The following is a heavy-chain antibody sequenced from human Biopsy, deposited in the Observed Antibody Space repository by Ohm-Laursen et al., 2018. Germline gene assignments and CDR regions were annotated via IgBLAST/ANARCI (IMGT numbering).Heavy chain of an antibody. D-gene: IGHD6-19*01. CDR2: IWYDGTNE. CDR3: ARGLSSGWYGYFDV. Sequence: SLRLSCAASGFTFGHYAMHWVRQAPGKGLEWISLIWYDGTNEDYADSVKGRFTISRGNSKNTLYLQINTLTLEDTAFYYCARGLSSGWYGYFDVWGRGTLVTVSS. J-gene: IGHJ2*01. V-gene: IGHV3-33*01. CDR1: GFTFGHYA.